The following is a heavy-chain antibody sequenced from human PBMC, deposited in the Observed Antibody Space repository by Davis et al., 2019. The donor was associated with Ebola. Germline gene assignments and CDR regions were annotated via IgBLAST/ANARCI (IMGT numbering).Heavy chain of an antibody. V-gene: IGHV3-33*06. CDR3: AKADYGDRFYFDY. Sequence: GESLKISCAASGFTFSGYGMHWVRQAPGKGLQWVAVIWYDANTNSKNTLYLQMNSLRAEDTAVYYCAKADYGDRFYFDYWGQGTLVTVSS. J-gene: IGHJ4*02. CDR1: GFTFSGYG. CDR2: IWYDANT. D-gene: IGHD4-17*01.